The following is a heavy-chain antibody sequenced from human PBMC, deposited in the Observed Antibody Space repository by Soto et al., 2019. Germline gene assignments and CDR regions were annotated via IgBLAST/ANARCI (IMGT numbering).Heavy chain of an antibody. CDR2: IWYDGRSK. J-gene: IGHJ6*02. CDR3: GRVDRYYGMDV. Sequence: QVQLVESGGGVVQPGRSLRLSCAASGFTFSNYGLHWVRQAPGKGLEWVADIWYDGRSKNYVDSVKGRFTISSDNSKNTLYLEMNSLRAEDSAVYYCGRVDRYYGMDVWGQGTTVTVSS. V-gene: IGHV3-33*01. CDR1: GFTFSNYG.